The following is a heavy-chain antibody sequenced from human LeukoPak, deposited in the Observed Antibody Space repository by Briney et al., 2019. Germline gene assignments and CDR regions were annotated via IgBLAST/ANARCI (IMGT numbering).Heavy chain of an antibody. Sequence: PGGSLRLSCAASGLTFSSSSMNWVRQAPGKGLEWVSSISSSSNYMYYTDSVKGRFTISRDNAKNSLYLQMNSLRAEDTAVYYCARDSTHDYGDYPTGFDPWGQGTLVTVSS. CDR2: ISSSSNYM. J-gene: IGHJ5*02. CDR3: ARDSTHDYGDYPTGFDP. D-gene: IGHD4-17*01. CDR1: GLTFSSSS. V-gene: IGHV3-21*01.